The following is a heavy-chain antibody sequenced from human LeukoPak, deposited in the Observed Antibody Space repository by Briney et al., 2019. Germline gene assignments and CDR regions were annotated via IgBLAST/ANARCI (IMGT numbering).Heavy chain of an antibody. J-gene: IGHJ5*02. Sequence: PSETLSLTCAVYGGSFSGYYWSWIRQPPGKGLEWIGEINHSGSTNYNPSLKSRVTISVDTSKNQFSLKLSSVTAADTAVYYCARLGGSSWPFDPWGQGTLVTVSS. V-gene: IGHV4-34*01. CDR3: ARLGGSSWPFDP. D-gene: IGHD6-13*01. CDR2: INHSGST. CDR1: GGSFSGYY.